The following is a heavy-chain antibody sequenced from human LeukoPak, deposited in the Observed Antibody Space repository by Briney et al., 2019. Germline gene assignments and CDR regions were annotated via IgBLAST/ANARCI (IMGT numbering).Heavy chain of an antibody. D-gene: IGHD1-1*01. CDR3: ARGGTTGTTSPDY. J-gene: IGHJ4*02. CDR2: IKQDGSER. CDR1: GFSFSNYW. Sequence: GGSLRLSCAASGFSFSNYWMTWVRQAPGKGLEWVANIKQDGSERYYVDSVKGRFTISRDNAKNSLYLQMNSLRAEDTAVYYCARGGTTGTTSPDYWGQGTLVTVSS. V-gene: IGHV3-7*04.